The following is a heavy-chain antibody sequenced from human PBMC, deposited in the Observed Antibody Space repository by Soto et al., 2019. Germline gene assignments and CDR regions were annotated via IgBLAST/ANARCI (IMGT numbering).Heavy chain of an antibody. Sequence: EVQLVESGGGVVRPGGSLRLSCAASGFTFDDYGMSWVRQAPGKGLEWVSGITWNGGSTGYADSVKGRFTISGDNAKNSLYLRMNRVGAEDTAWYGCGRGGSPLSEGNVRDYCGMDVWGQGTTVTVSS. CDR2: ITWNGGST. J-gene: IGHJ6*02. D-gene: IGHD2-15*01. V-gene: IGHV3-20*01. CDR3: GRGGSPLSEGNVRDYCGMDV. CDR1: GFTFDDYG.